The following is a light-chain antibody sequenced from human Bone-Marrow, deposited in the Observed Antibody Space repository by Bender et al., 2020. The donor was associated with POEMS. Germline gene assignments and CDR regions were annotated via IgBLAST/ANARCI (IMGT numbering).Light chain of an antibody. J-gene: IGLJ3*02. V-gene: IGLV2-18*02. Sequence: GVPARFSGSKSGNTASLAISGLQTEDEADYYCSSYTASSTSWVFGGGTKLTVL. CDR3: SSYTASSTSWV.